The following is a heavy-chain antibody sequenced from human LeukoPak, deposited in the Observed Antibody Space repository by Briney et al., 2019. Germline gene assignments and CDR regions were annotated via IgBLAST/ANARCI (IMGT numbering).Heavy chain of an antibody. V-gene: IGHV4-61*02. Sequence: SQTLSLTCTVSGGSISSGSHYWSWIRQPAGKGLEWIGRIYTSGSTNYNPSLKSRVTISVDTSKNQFSLKLSSVTAADTAVYFCARGSSVGFVVVTADYFDYWGQGTLVTVSS. J-gene: IGHJ4*02. CDR3: ARGSSVGFVVVTADYFDY. CDR1: GGSISSGSHY. CDR2: IYTSGST. D-gene: IGHD2-21*02.